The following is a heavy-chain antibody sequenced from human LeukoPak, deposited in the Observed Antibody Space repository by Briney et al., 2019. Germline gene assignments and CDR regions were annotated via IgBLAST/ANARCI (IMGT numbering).Heavy chain of an antibody. CDR3: VRGLIAAAHLFDY. D-gene: IGHD6-13*01. Sequence: SETLSLTCTVSGGSISSYYWSWIRQPPGKGLEWIGYIYYSGSTNYNPSLKSRVTISVDTSKNQFSLKLSSVTAADTAVYYCVRGLIAAAHLFDYWGQGTLVTVSS. V-gene: IGHV4-59*01. CDR2: IYYSGST. CDR1: GGSISSYY. J-gene: IGHJ4*02.